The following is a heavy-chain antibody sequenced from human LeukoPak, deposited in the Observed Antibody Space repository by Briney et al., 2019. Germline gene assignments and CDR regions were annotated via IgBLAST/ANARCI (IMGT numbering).Heavy chain of an antibody. D-gene: IGHD3-3*01. Sequence: GGSLRLSCAASGFTVSSNYMSWVRQAPGKGLEWVSVIYSGGDTYYADSVKGRFTVSSDNSRNTLYLQMTSLRAEDTAVYYCARIRYDYGNWGQGTMVTVSS. J-gene: IGHJ4*02. V-gene: IGHV3-53*01. CDR1: GFTVSSNY. CDR2: IYSGGDT. CDR3: ARIRYDYGN.